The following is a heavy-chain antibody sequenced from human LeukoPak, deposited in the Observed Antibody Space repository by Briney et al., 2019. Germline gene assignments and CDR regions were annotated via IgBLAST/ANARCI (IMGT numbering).Heavy chain of an antibody. D-gene: IGHD2-2*01. CDR2: ISYDGSNK. J-gene: IGHJ4*02. CDR1: GFTFSSYG. V-gene: IGHV3-30*03. CDR3: AIPRRDIVVVPAAIDY. Sequence: AGGSLRLSCAASGFTFSSYGMHWVRQAPGKGLEWVGVISYDGSNKYYADSVKGRFTISRDNSKNTLYLQMNSLRAEDTAVYYCAIPRRDIVVVPAAIDYWGQGTLVTVSS.